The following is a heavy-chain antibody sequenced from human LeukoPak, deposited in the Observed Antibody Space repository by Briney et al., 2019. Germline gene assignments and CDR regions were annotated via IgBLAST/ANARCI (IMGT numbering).Heavy chain of an antibody. Sequence: PSETLSLTCTVSGGSISSYYWSWIRQPPGKGLEWIGYIYYSGSTNYNPSLKSRVTISVDTSKNQFSLKLSSVTAADTAVYYCARVPIPFDAFDIWGQGTMVTVSS. CDR3: ARVPIPFDAFDI. CDR2: IYYSGST. J-gene: IGHJ3*02. V-gene: IGHV4-59*01. CDR1: GGSISSYY.